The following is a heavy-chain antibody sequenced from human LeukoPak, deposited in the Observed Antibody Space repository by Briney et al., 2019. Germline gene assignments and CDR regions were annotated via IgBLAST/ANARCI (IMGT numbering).Heavy chain of an antibody. CDR1: GFTFSSYE. V-gene: IGHV3-48*03. CDR3: ARESRGPYDILTGYYIDYYGIDV. Sequence: GGSLRLSCAASGFTFSSYEMNWVRQAPGKGLEWGSYISSSGSTIYYADSVKGQFTISRDNAKNSLYLQMNSLRAEDTAVYYCARESRGPYDILTGYYIDYYGIDVWGQGTTVTVSS. D-gene: IGHD3-9*01. J-gene: IGHJ6*02. CDR2: ISSSGSTI.